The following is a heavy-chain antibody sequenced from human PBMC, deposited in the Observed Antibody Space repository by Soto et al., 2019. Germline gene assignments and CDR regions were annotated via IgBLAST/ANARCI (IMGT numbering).Heavy chain of an antibody. CDR1: GVSITSRNF. CDR2: VFEGGAT. J-gene: IGHJ4*02. V-gene: IGHV4-4*02. D-gene: IGHD1-1*01. Sequence: SETLSLTCTVSGVSITSRNFWSWVRQTPGKGLEWIGEVFEGGATSYNPSLKSRVTISVDKAKSQFSLNLSSVTAADTAVYYCASDPSDGYNAFDFWGQGIPVTVSS. CDR3: ASDPSDGYNAFDF.